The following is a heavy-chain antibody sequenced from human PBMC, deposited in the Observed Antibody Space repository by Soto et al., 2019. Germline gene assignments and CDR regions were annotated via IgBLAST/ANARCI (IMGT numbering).Heavy chain of an antibody. CDR3: ARGLEWSRSLDP. Sequence: HVQLVQSGAEVKKPGASVKVSCKASGYTFPSYDINWVRQATGQGLEWMGGMNPNSGNTGYAEQFQGRVTMTRNTSISTAYMELSSLRSEDTAVYYCARGLEWSRSLDPWGQGTLVTVSS. J-gene: IGHJ5*02. CDR1: GYTFPSYD. CDR2: MNPNSGNT. V-gene: IGHV1-8*01. D-gene: IGHD3-3*01.